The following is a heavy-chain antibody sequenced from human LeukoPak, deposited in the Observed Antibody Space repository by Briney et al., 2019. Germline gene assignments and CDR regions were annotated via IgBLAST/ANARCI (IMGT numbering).Heavy chain of an antibody. Sequence: GGSLRLSCAASGFTFSSSEMNWVRQAPGKGLEWVSYISSSAYTIYYADSVKGRFTISRDNTKSSLYLQMNSLRAEDTAVYYCARVVRVLQPDHWGQGTLVTVSS. CDR3: ARVVRVLQPDH. CDR2: ISSSAYTI. V-gene: IGHV3-48*03. D-gene: IGHD1-1*01. J-gene: IGHJ5*02. CDR1: GFTFSSSE.